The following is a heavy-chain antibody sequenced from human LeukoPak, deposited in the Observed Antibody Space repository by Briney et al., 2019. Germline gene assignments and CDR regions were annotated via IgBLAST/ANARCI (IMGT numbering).Heavy chain of an antibody. CDR1: GGSISSYY. CDR2: IYYSGST. Sequence: SETLSLTCTVSGGSISSYYWSWIRQPPGKGLEWIGYIYYSGSTNYNPSLKSRVTISVDTSKNQFSLRLSSVTAADTAVYYCAREYCSGGSCYPDYWGQGTLVTVSS. D-gene: IGHD2-15*01. V-gene: IGHV4-59*01. CDR3: AREYCSGGSCYPDY. J-gene: IGHJ4*02.